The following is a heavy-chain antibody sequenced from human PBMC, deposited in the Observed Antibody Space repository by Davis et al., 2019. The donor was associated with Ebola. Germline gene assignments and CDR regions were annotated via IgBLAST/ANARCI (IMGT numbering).Heavy chain of an antibody. Sequence: GGSLRLSCAASGVTFSSYAMSWVRQAPGKGLEWVSAISRSGGNTYYADSVKGRFTISRDNSKNTVYLQMNSLRAEDTAVYYCAKDQDIVVVPAARGGGDVWGKGTTVIVSS. D-gene: IGHD2-2*01. V-gene: IGHV3-23*01. CDR1: GVTFSSYA. CDR2: ISRSGGNT. J-gene: IGHJ6*04. CDR3: AKDQDIVVVPAARGGGDV.